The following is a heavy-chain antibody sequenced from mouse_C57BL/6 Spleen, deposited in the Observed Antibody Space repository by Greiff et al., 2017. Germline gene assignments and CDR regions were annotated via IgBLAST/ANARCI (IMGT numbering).Heavy chain of an antibody. V-gene: IGHV1-82*01. CDR3: ARHYKDY. J-gene: IGHJ2*01. CDR1: GYAFSSSW. CDR2: IYPGDGDT. D-gene: IGHD2-12*01. Sequence: QVQLKESGPELVKPGASVKISCKASGYAFSSSWMNWVKQRPGQGLEWIGRIYPGDGDTNYNGKFKGKATLTADKSSSTAYMQLSSLTSEDSAVYFCARHYKDYWGQGTTLTVSS.